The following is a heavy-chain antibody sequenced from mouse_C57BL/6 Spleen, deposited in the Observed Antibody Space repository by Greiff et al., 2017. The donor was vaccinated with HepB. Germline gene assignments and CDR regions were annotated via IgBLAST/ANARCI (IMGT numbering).Heavy chain of an antibody. Sequence: VQLQQPGAELVKPGASVKLSCKASGYTFTSYWMHWVKQRPGQGLEWIGMIHPNSGSTNYNEKFKSKATLTVDKSSSTAYMQLSSLTSEDSAVYYCARNRPTPGIYYGSSYDAMDYWGQGTSVTVSS. CDR2: IHPNSGST. D-gene: IGHD1-1*01. J-gene: IGHJ4*01. V-gene: IGHV1-64*01. CDR3: ARNRPTPGIYYGSSYDAMDY. CDR1: GYTFTSYW.